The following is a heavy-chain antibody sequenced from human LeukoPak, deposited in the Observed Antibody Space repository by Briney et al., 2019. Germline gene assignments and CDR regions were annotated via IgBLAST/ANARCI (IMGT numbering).Heavy chain of an antibody. CDR3: VRYCNGGTCYRAAFDV. J-gene: IGHJ3*01. CDR2: IWYDGGKK. Sequence: GSLILSCAASGFTFSSYGMHWVRQAPGKGLEWVALIWYDGGKKYYTDSVRGRFTISRDNSKNTLYLQMNSLRAEDTAVYYCVRYCNGGTCYRAAFDVWGPGTMVTVSS. V-gene: IGHV3-33*01. CDR1: GFTFSSYG. D-gene: IGHD2-15*01.